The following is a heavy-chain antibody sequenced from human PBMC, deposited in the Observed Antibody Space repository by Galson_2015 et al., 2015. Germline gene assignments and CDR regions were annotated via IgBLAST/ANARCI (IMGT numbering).Heavy chain of an antibody. CDR1: GFTFSSYG. V-gene: IGHV3-30*18. Sequence: SLRLSCAASGFTFSSYGMHWVRQAPGKGLEWVAVISYDGSNKYYADSVKGRFTISRDNSKNTLYLQMNSLRAEDTAVYYCAKTSDYDFWSGSYRTEYFQHWGQGTLVTVSP. J-gene: IGHJ1*01. CDR3: AKTSDYDFWSGSYRTEYFQH. CDR2: ISYDGSNK. D-gene: IGHD3-3*01.